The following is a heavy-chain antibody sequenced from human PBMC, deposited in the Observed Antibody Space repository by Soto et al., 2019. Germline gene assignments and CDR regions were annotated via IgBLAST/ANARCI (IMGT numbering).Heavy chain of an antibody. Sequence: LSLTCAVYGGSFSGYYWSWIRQPPGKGLEWIGEINHSGSTNYNPSLKSRVTISVDTSKNQFSLKLSSVTAADTAVYYCARGRSLRYFDWFQGPYFDYWGQGXLVTVYS. D-gene: IGHD3-9*01. CDR2: INHSGST. V-gene: IGHV4-34*01. CDR1: GGSFSGYY. CDR3: ARGRSLRYFDWFQGPYFDY. J-gene: IGHJ4*02.